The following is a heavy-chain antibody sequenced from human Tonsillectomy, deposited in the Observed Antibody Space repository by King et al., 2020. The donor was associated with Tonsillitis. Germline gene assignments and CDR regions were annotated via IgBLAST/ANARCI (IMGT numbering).Heavy chain of an antibody. CDR3: AKLKTRPGPGYFYYYGLDA. CDR2: INAGTGNT. D-gene: IGHD6-6*01. J-gene: IGHJ6*02. V-gene: IGHV1-3*01. Sequence: QLVQSGAEVKKPGASVKVSCKASGYTFTAYAIHWVRQAPGQRLEWMGWINAGTGNTEYSQKFQGRVTITWDTSASTAYMELSSLRSEDTAMYYCAKLKTRPGPGYFYYYGLDAWGQGTIVTVSS. CDR1: GYTFTAYA.